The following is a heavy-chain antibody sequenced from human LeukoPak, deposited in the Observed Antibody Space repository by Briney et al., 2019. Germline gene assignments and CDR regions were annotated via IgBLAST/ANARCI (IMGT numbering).Heavy chain of an antibody. CDR1: RFTFSSYA. CDR2: INGSGGST. D-gene: IGHD3-10*01. J-gene: IGHJ3*02. CDR3: AKAMGNYGSGRGGAFDI. V-gene: IGHV3-23*01. Sequence: GGSLRLSCAASRFTFSSYAMIWVRQAPGKGLEWVSAINGSGGSTYYADSVKGRFTISRDNSKNTLYLQMNSLRAEDTAVYYCAKAMGNYGSGRGGAFDIWGQGTMVTVSS.